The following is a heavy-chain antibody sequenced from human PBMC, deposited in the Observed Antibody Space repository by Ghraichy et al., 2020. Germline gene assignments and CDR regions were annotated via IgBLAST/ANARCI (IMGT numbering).Heavy chain of an antibody. CDR1: GFTFSDYY. J-gene: IGHJ4*02. Sequence: GGSLRLSCAASGFTFSDYYMSWIRQAPGKGLEWFSYITGSGATIYYADSVKGRFTVSRDNAKNSLYLQMNSLRAEDTADYYCARDSNGYNAPDYWGQGTLVTVSS. CDR2: ITGSGATI. CDR3: ARDSNGYNAPDY. D-gene: IGHD5-24*01. V-gene: IGHV3-11*01.